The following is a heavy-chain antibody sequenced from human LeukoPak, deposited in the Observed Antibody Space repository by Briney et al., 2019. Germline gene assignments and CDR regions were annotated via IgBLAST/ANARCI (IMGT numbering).Heavy chain of an antibody. D-gene: IGHD3-3*01. CDR1: GFTVSSYY. V-gene: IGHV3-66*02. CDR2: IYTGGST. Sequence: GGSLRLSCAASGFTVSSYYMTWVRQAPGKGLEWVSVIYTGGSTYYADSVKGRFSISRDNSKNTLYLQMNSLRAEDTAVYYCAISLVWSGYAFDIWGQGTMVTVSS. J-gene: IGHJ3*02. CDR3: AISLVWSGYAFDI.